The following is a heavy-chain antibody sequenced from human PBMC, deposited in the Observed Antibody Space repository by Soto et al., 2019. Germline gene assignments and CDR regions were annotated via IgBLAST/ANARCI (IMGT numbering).Heavy chain of an antibody. J-gene: IGHJ4*02. CDR3: ARGTYGPDY. CDR2: IVGSGGSTYYTDSVST. Sequence: GGSLRLSCAASGFAFSTYAMSWVRQAPGKGLEWVSSIVGSGGSTYYTDSVSTYYADSVKGRFTISRDNSKNTLYLQMNSLRAEDTAVYYCARGTYGPDYWGQGTLDTVSS. D-gene: IGHD3-16*01. CDR1: GFAFSTYA. V-gene: IGHV3-23*01.